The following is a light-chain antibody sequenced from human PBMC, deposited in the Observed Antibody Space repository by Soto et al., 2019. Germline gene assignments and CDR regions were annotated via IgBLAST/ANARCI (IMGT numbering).Light chain of an antibody. Sequence: QSVLTQPASVSGSPGQSITISCTGTSSDVGGYNYVSWYQQYPDKAPKLMIYEVSHRPSGGSNRFSGSKSGNTASLTISGLQAEDEADYYCSSYSSTSTLEVFGGGTKLTVL. CDR2: EVS. V-gene: IGLV2-14*01. CDR1: SSDVGGYNY. J-gene: IGLJ2*01. CDR3: SSYSSTSTLEV.